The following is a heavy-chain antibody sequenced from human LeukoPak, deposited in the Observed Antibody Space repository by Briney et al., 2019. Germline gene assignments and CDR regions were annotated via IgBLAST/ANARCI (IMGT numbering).Heavy chain of an antibody. D-gene: IGHD3-16*01. J-gene: IGHJ4*02. V-gene: IGHV3-23*01. CDR2: ISGSGGST. Sequence: GGSLRLSCAASGFTFTSYAMSWVRQAPGKGLEWVSSISGSGGSTHYADSVKGGFTISKDNSKNQLYLQMNRLTAEDKGVYCCAKEPGFFRGNFFDSWGQGTIVSVCS. CDR1: GFTFTSYA. CDR3: AKEPGFFRGNFFDS.